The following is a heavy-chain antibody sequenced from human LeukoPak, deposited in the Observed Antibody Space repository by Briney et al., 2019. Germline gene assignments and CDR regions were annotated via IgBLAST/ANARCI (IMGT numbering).Heavy chain of an antibody. Sequence: PGGSLRLSCAASGFTFSSYAMTWVRQAPGKGLEWVSTISDGGGSTYYADSVKGRFTISRDNSKNTLYLQMNSLRAEDTAVYYCAKARGNYYRDYYFDYWGQGTLLAVSS. CDR1: GFTFSSYA. D-gene: IGHD1-26*01. CDR3: AKARGNYYRDYYFDY. CDR2: ISDGGGST. V-gene: IGHV3-23*01. J-gene: IGHJ4*02.